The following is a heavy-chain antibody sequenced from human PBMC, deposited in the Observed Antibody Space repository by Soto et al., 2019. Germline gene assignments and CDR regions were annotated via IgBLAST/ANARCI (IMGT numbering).Heavy chain of an antibody. J-gene: IGHJ4*02. V-gene: IGHV4-59*01. CDR3: AREGNLGRWIQPLDS. D-gene: IGHD2-2*03. CDR2: MFYSGSST. Sequence: SETLSLTCSVSGGSISNSYWSWIRQPPGKGLEWIGYMFYSGSSTNYNPSLKSRVTISVDTSKNHFSLKLISVTTADTAVYFCAREGNLGRWIQPLDSWGQGTLVTVSS. CDR1: GGSISNSY.